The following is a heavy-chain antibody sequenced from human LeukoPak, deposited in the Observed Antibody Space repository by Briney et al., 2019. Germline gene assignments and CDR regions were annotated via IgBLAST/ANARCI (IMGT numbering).Heavy chain of an antibody. CDR1: GFTFSSYD. V-gene: IGHV3-23*01. CDR3: AKVPLDGSRSYYNPYYFDY. Sequence: SGGSLRLSCAASGFTFSSYDMSWVRQAPGKGLEWVSGISRSGSSTYYADSVEGRFTISRDNSKNTLYLQMDSLRAGDTAVYYCAKVPLDGSRSYYNPYYFDYWGQGTLVTVSS. D-gene: IGHD3-10*01. CDR2: ISRSGSST. J-gene: IGHJ4*02.